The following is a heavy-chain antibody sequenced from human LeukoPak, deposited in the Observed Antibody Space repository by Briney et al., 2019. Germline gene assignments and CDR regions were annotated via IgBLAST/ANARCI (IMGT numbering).Heavy chain of an antibody. CDR1: GFNFGTHA. D-gene: IGHD6-19*01. Sequence: GGSLRLSCSASGFNFGTHAMHWVRQAPGKGLEGVAMIWRGGNYKVYADSVKGRFSISRDDSRSDLSLQMDSLRVEDTALYYCVIDPPDSGWAFWSWGQGALVTVSS. CDR3: VIDPPDSGWAFWS. CDR2: IWRGGNYK. J-gene: IGHJ5*02. V-gene: IGHV3-33*01.